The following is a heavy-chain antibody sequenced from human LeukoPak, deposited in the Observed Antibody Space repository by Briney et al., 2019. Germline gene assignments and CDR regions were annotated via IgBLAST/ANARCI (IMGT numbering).Heavy chain of an antibody. CDR1: GYSISSGYY. J-gene: IGHJ4*02. CDR3: ARVTGYVMEDYFDY. D-gene: IGHD6-13*01. V-gene: IGHV4-38-2*02. CDR2: IYHSGST. Sequence: SETLSLTCTVSGYSISSGYYWGWIRPPPGKGLEWIGSIYHSGSTYYNPSLKSRVTISVDTSKNQFSLKLSSVTAADTAVYYCARVTGYVMEDYFDYWGQGTLVTVSS.